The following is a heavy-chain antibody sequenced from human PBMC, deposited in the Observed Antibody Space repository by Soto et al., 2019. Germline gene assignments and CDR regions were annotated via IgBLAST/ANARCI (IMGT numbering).Heavy chain of an antibody. CDR2: IRSKAYGGTT. Sequence: GGSLRLSCTASGFTFGDYTMSWFRQAPGKGLEWVGFIRSKAYGGTTEYAASVKGRFTISRDDSKSIAYLQMNSLKTEDTAVYYCTRDLWLSGYYYDSSGYYPYAFDIWGQGTMVTVSS. CDR1: GFTFGDYT. D-gene: IGHD3-22*01. V-gene: IGHV3-49*03. J-gene: IGHJ3*02. CDR3: TRDLWLSGYYYDSSGYYPYAFDI.